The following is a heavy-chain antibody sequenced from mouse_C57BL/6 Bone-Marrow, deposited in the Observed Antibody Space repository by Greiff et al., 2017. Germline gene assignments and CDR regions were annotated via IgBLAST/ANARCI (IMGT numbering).Heavy chain of an antibody. CDR2: IWRGGST. D-gene: IGHD1-1*02. J-gene: IGHJ3*01. CDR1: GFSLTSYG. CDR3: AKKGVGSAFAY. Sequence: QVQLQQSGPGLVQPSQSLSITCTVSGFSLTSYGVHWVRQSPGKGLEWLGVIWRGGSTDYNAAFMSRLSINKDNSKSQVFFKMNSLQADDTAIYYCAKKGVGSAFAYWGQGTLVTVSA. V-gene: IGHV2-5*01.